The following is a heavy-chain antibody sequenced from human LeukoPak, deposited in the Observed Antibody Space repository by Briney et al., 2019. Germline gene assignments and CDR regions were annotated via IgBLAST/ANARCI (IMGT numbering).Heavy chain of an antibody. V-gene: IGHV4-59*12. CDR2: IYYSGST. CDR3: ARYVAVAATEYFDY. Sequence: SETLSLTCTVSGGSISSYYWSWIRQPPGKGLEWIGYIYYSGSTNYNPSLKSRVTISVDTSKNQFSLKLSSVTAADTAVYYCARYVAVAATEYFDYWGQGTLVTVSS. D-gene: IGHD6-19*01. CDR1: GGSISSYY. J-gene: IGHJ4*02.